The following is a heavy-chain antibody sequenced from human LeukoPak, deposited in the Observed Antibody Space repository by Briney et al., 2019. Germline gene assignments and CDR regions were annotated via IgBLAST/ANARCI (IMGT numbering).Heavy chain of an antibody. V-gene: IGHV1-69*05. CDR2: IIPIFGTA. J-gene: IGHJ6*03. CDR1: GGTFSSYA. CDR3: ASGSYYYYYMDV. Sequence: SVKVSCKASGGTFSSYAISWVRQAPGQGLEWMGGIIPIFGTANYAQKFQGRVTITTDESTSTAYMELSSLRSEDTAVYYCASGSYYYYYMDVWGKGTTVTVSS. D-gene: IGHD1-26*01.